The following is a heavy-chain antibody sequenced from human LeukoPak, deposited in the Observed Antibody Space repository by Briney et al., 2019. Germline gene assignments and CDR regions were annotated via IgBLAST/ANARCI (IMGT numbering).Heavy chain of an antibody. Sequence: GGSLRLSCAASGFTFRSHGMHWVRQAPGKGLEWVSSVSGNGGSTYYADSVKGRFTISRDNSRNTLYLQMNNLRAEDTALYFCAKPMTPYGMDVWGQGTTVTVSS. J-gene: IGHJ6*02. CDR2: VSGNGGST. CDR1: GFTFRSHG. D-gene: IGHD3-22*01. CDR3: AKPMTPYGMDV. V-gene: IGHV3-23*01.